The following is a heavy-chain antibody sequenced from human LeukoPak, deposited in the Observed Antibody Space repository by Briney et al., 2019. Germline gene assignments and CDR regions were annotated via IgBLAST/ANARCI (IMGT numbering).Heavy chain of an antibody. CDR1: GGSINSSTDY. Sequence: SETLSLTCTVSGGSINSSTDYWGWIRQPPGKGLEWIGSIYYSGTTYYNPSLKSRVTISVDTSKNQFSLKLSSVTAADTAVYYCARVMKDLAYCGGDCYSFDYWGQGTLVTVSS. CDR3: ARVMKDLAYCGGDCYSFDY. D-gene: IGHD2-21*02. J-gene: IGHJ4*02. CDR2: IYYSGTT. V-gene: IGHV4-39*07.